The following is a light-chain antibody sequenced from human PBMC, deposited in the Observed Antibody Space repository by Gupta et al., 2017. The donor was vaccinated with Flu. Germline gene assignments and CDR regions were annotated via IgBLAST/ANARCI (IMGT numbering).Light chain of an antibody. CDR2: SNN. J-gene: IGLJ1*01. V-gene: IGLV1-44*01. Sequence: RVTISCSGSSSNIGSNPVNWYQQLPGTAPKLLVYSNNQRPSGVPDRLSGSKSGTSASLAISGLQSEDEADYYCAAWDDSLNGYVFGTGTKVTVL. CDR3: AAWDDSLNGYV. CDR1: SSNIGSNP.